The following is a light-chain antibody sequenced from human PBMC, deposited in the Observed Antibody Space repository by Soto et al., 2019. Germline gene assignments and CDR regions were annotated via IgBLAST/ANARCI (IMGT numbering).Light chain of an antibody. CDR2: GAS. CDR1: QSISIN. Sequence: EIVMTQSPATLSVSPGERATLSCRASQSISINLAWYQQKPGQAPRLLIYGASTRATGIPARFSGSGSGTDFTLTFSSLQSEDFALYYCQQYNNWPLTFGPGTKVDFK. CDR3: QQYNNWPLT. J-gene: IGKJ3*01. V-gene: IGKV3-15*01.